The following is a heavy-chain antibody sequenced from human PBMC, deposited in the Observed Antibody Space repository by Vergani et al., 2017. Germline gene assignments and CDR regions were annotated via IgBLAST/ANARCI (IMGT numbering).Heavy chain of an antibody. V-gene: IGHV3-30*03. J-gene: IGHJ4*02. D-gene: IGHD1-26*01. Sequence: QVQLVESGGGAVQPGRSLRLSCAASGFTFSSYGMHWVRQAPGKGLEWVAVISYDGSNKYYADSVKGRFTISRDNSKNTLYLQMNSLRAEDTAVYYCARGVGASYYFDYWGQGTLVTVSS. CDR2: ISYDGSNK. CDR3: ARGVGASYYFDY. CDR1: GFTFSSYG.